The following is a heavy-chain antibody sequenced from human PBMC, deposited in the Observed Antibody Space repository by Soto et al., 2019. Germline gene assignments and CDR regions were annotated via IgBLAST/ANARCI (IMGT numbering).Heavy chain of an antibody. Sequence: SETLSLTCTVSGGSISSGGYYWSWIRQHPGKGLEWIGYIYYSGSTYYNPSLKSRVTISVDTSKNQFSLKLSSVTAADTAVYYCARGGGGYFDWLFDYWGQGTLVTVSS. D-gene: IGHD3-9*01. J-gene: IGHJ4*02. V-gene: IGHV4-31*03. CDR1: GGSISSGGYY. CDR3: ARGGGGYFDWLFDY. CDR2: IYYSGST.